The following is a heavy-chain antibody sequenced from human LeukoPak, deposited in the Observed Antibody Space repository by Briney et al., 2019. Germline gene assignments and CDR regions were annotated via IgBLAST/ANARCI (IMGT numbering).Heavy chain of an antibody. CDR1: GGSISSSDYY. Sequence: PSETLSLTCSVSGGSISSSDYYWGWIRQPPGKGLEWIGSMYNGGSTSYNPSLKSRVTISVDTSQNQFSLKLNSVTAADTAVYYCARTAGAGGLDYWGQGTLVTVST. V-gene: IGHV4-39*01. D-gene: IGHD1-14*01. CDR3: ARTAGAGGLDY. J-gene: IGHJ4*02. CDR2: MYNGGST.